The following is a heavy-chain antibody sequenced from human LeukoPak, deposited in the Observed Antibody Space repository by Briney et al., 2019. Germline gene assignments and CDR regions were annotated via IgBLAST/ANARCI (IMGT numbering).Heavy chain of an antibody. CDR3: ARNRDGYNSFDY. CDR2: IYYSGSP. Sequence: SETLSLTCAVSGVSIRSAGYSWYWIRQHPGKGLEWIGHIYYSGSPSYNPSLQSRVTISMDTSKNHFSLKLSSVTAADTAVYYCARNRDGYNSFDYWGQGTLVTVSS. D-gene: IGHD5-24*01. J-gene: IGHJ4*02. V-gene: IGHV4-31*11. CDR1: GVSIRSAGYS.